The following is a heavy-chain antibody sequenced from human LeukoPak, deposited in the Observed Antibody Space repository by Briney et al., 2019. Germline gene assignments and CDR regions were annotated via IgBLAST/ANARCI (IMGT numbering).Heavy chain of an antibody. V-gene: IGHV3-23*01. CDR3: AKGRYCSSTSCRTYYYYYMDV. Sequence: GGSLRLSCAASGFTFSNYGMSWVRQAPGKGLEWVSAISGSGGSTYYADSVKGRFTISRDNSKNTLYLQMNSLRAEGTAVYYCAKGRYCSSTSCRTYYYYYMDVWGKGTTVTVSS. J-gene: IGHJ6*03. CDR2: ISGSGGST. D-gene: IGHD2-2*01. CDR1: GFTFSNYG.